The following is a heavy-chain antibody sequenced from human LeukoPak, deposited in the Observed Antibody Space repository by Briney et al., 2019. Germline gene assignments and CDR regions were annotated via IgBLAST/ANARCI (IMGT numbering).Heavy chain of an antibody. V-gene: IGHV3-74*01. CDR1: GFTFRNHL. CDR3: ARGALDAATPFDS. CDR2: INSDGSST. J-gene: IGHJ5*01. Sequence: GGSLRLSCAASGFTFRNHLMHWVRQAPGKGLVWVSCINSDGSSTSYADSVKGRFTISRDNAKNTLYLQMNSLRAEDTAVYYCARGALDAATPFDSWGQGTLVTVSS. D-gene: IGHD2-15*01.